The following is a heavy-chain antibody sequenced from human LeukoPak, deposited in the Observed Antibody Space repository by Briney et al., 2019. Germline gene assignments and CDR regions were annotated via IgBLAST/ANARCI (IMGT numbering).Heavy chain of an antibody. V-gene: IGHV3-66*02. J-gene: IGHJ6*03. CDR2: IYSGGST. CDR3: ARYLNYMDV. CDR1: GFTVSSNY. Sequence: PGGSLRLSCAASGFTVSSNYMSWVRQAPGKGLEWVSIIYSGGSTYYTDSVKGRFTISRDSSRNTLYLQMNSLRAEDTAVYYCARYLNYMDVWGKGTTVTVSS.